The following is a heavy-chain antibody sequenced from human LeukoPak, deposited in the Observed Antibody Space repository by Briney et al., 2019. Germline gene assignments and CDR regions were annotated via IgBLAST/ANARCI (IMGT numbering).Heavy chain of an antibody. Sequence: NPSQTLSLTCTVSGGSISSGGYYWSWIRQHPGKGLEWIGYIYYRGSTYYNPSLKSRVTISIDTSNNQFSLKLSSVTAADTAVFYCARGDYGGPFQLWGQGTLVTVSS. D-gene: IGHD4-23*01. J-gene: IGHJ1*01. CDR1: GGSISSGGYY. CDR2: IYYRGST. V-gene: IGHV4-31*03. CDR3: ARGDYGGPFQL.